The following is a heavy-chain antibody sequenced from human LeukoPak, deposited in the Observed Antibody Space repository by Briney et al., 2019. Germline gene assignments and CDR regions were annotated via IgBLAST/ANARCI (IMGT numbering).Heavy chain of an antibody. J-gene: IGHJ4*02. Sequence: PGGSLRLSCAASGFTYSSYWMGWVRQAPGKGLEWVANIKQDGGEKYYVDSVKGRFTISRDNAKNSLYLQMNSLRAEDTAVYYCAASRGSGWYYFDYWGQGTLVTVSS. V-gene: IGHV3-7*01. D-gene: IGHD6-19*01. CDR1: GFTYSSYW. CDR3: AASRGSGWYYFDY. CDR2: IKQDGGEK.